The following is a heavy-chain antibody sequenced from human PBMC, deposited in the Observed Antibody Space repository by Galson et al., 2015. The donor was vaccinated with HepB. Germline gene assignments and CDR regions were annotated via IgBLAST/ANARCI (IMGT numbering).Heavy chain of an antibody. J-gene: IGHJ4*02. V-gene: IGHV3-64D*06. CDR3: VKPLYYYGSGSYYPYYFDY. CDR2: ISSNGGST. D-gene: IGHD3-10*01. CDR1: GFTFSSYA. Sequence: SLRLSCAASGFTFSSYAMHWVRQAPGKGLEYVSAISSNGGSTYYADSVKGRFTISRDNSKNTLYLQMSSLRAEDTAVYYCVKPLYYYGSGSYYPYYFDYWGQGTLVTVSS.